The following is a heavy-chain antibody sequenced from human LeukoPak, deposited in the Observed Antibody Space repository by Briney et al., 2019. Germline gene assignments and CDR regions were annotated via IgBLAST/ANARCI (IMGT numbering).Heavy chain of an antibody. CDR3: ARLSLSTVTTLGSFDY. Sequence: SETLSLTCTVSGGSISSGGYYWSWIRQHPGKGLEWIGYIYYSGSTYYNPSLKSRVTISVDTSKNQFSLKLSSVTAADTAVYYCARLSLSTVTTLGSFDYWGQGTLVTVSS. D-gene: IGHD4-17*01. V-gene: IGHV4-31*03. J-gene: IGHJ4*02. CDR1: GGSISSGGYY. CDR2: IYYSGST.